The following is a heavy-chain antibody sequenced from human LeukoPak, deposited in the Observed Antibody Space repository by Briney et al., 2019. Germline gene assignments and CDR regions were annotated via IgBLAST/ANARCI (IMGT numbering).Heavy chain of an antibody. CDR3: SKMVLSSTPLDY. Sequence: GGSLRLSCAASGFTFSSYGMHWVRQAPGKGLEWVAFIRYDGSNKYYADSVKGRFTISRDNSKNTLYLQMNSLRAEDTAVYYCSKMVLSSTPLDYWRQGPVVSVP. J-gene: IGHJ4*02. D-gene: IGHD2-8*01. CDR1: GFTFSSYG. CDR2: IRYDGSNK. V-gene: IGHV3-30*02.